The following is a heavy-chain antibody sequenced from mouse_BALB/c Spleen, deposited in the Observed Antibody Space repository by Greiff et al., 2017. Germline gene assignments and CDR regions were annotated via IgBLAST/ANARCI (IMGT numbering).Heavy chain of an antibody. J-gene: IGHJ3*01. Sequence: EVQLVESGGGLVKPGGSLKLSCAASGFTFSDYYMYWVRQTPEKRLEWVATISDGGSYTYYPDSVKGQFTISRDNAKNNLYLQMSSLKSEDTAMYYCETGKGAYWGQGTLVTVSA. D-gene: IGHD4-1*01. CDR1: GFTFSDYY. CDR2: ISDGGSYT. V-gene: IGHV5-4*02. CDR3: ETGKGAY.